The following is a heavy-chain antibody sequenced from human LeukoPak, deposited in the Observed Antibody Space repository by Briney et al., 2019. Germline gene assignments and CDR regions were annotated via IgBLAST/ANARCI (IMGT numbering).Heavy chain of an antibody. J-gene: IGHJ3*02. CDR3: AKGYSGYEVDAFDI. D-gene: IGHD5-12*01. CDR1: GFTFNSYA. CDR2: ISGSGGST. Sequence: PGGSLRLSCAASGFTFNSYAMSWVRQAPGKGLDWVSAISGSGGSTYYADSVKGRFTISRDNSKNTLYLQMNSLRAEDTAVYYSAKGYSGYEVDAFDIWGQGTTVTVSS. V-gene: IGHV3-23*01.